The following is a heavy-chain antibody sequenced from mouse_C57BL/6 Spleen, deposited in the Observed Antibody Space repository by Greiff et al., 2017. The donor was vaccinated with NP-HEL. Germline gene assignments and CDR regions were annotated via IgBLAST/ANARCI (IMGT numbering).Heavy chain of an antibody. CDR1: GYSITSGYY. V-gene: IGHV3-6*01. CDR2: ISYDGSN. Sequence: ESGPGLVKPSQSLSLTCSVTGYSITSGYYWNWIRQFPGNKLEWMGYISYDGSNNYNPSLKNRISITRDTSKNQFFLKLNSVTTEVTATYYCARGGGYLDYWGQGTTLTVSS. CDR3: ARGGGYLDY. J-gene: IGHJ2*01.